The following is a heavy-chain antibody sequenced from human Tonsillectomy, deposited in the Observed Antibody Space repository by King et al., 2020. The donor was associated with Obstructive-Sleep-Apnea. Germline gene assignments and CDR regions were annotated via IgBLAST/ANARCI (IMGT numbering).Heavy chain of an antibody. D-gene: IGHD3-22*01. CDR1: GDSITSRSHY. V-gene: IGHV4-39*07. CDR2: IYYNGST. J-gene: IGHJ5*02. Sequence: QLQQSGPGLVKPSETLSLICTVSGDSITSRSHYWGWFRQPPGKGLEWIGNIYYNGSTYYNPSLKSRVTISVDTSKNHFSVRVTSVTAADTAVYYCARKEYYYGNNGHYGWFDPWGQGTLVTVSS. CDR3: ARKEYYYGNNGHYGWFDP.